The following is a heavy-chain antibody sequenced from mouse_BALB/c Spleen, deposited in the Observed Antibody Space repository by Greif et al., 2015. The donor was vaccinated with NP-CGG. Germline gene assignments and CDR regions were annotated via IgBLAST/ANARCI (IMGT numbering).Heavy chain of an antibody. CDR3: ARKGSGYYEAWFAY. V-gene: IGHV1-7*01. D-gene: IGHD2-3*01. CDR2: INPSTGYT. J-gene: IGHJ3*01. Sequence: VKVVESGAELAKPGASVKMSCKASGYTFTSYWMHWVKQRPGQGLEWIGYINPSTGYTEYNQKFKDKATLTADKSSSTAYMQLSSLTSEDSAVYYCARKGSGYYEAWFAYWGQGTLVTVSA. CDR1: GYTFTSYW.